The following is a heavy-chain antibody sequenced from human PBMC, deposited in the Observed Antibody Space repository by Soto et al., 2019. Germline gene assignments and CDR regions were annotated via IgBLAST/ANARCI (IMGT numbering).Heavy chain of an antibody. J-gene: IGHJ4*02. Sequence: QLQLQESGPGLVKPSETLSLTCAVSGGSISSSSYYWGWIRQPQGKGLEWIGILYYSGSTYYTPSLKSQVSLSLDHTKEQYHQDRSSVTNADTGVSYCERQIELQWEGIHFYHWGQGNPVTVSS. V-gene: IGHV4-39*01. CDR2: LYYSGST. D-gene: IGHD5-18*01. CDR1: GGSISSSSYY. CDR3: ERQIELQWEGIHFYH.